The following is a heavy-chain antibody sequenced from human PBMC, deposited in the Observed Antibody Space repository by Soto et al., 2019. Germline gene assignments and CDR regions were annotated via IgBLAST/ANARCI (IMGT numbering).Heavy chain of an antibody. Sequence: EVQLVESGGGLVKPGGSLRFSCAASGFTFSTYSMNWVRQAPGKGLEWVSSISSSSNYIYYADSVKGRFTISRDNAKNSLYLQMNILRAEDTAVYYCARDPGYSSSPFDYWGQGTLVTVSS. J-gene: IGHJ4*02. V-gene: IGHV3-21*01. CDR3: ARDPGYSSSPFDY. CDR1: GFTFSTYS. CDR2: ISSSSNYI. D-gene: IGHD6-6*01.